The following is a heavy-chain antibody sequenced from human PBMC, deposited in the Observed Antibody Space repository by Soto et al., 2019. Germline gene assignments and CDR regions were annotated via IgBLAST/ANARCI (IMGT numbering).Heavy chain of an antibody. J-gene: IGHJ6*02. Sequence: PSETLSLTCTVSGGSISSYYWSWIRQPPGKGLEWIGYIYYSGSTNYNPSLKSRVTISVDTSKNQFSLKLSSVTAADTAVYYCARATYYDILTGYYYGMDVWGQGTTVTVSS. D-gene: IGHD3-9*01. CDR2: IYYSGST. CDR1: GGSISSYY. CDR3: ARATYYDILTGYYYGMDV. V-gene: IGHV4-59*01.